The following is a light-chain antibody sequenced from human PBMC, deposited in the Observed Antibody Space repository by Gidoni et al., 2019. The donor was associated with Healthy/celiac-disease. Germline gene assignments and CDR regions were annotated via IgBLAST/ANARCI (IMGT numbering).Light chain of an antibody. Sequence: QSDLTQPALVSGSPGQPITIPCTGTSSDVGSYNLVSWYQQHPGKAPKLMIYEVSKRPSGVSNRFSGSKSGNTASLTISGLQAEDEADYYCCSYAGSSTWVFGGGTKLTVL. V-gene: IGLV2-23*02. CDR2: EVS. J-gene: IGLJ3*02. CDR3: CSYAGSSTWV. CDR1: SSDVGSYNL.